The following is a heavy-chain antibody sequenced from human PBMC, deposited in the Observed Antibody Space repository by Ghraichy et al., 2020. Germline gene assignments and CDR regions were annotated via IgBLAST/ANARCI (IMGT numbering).Heavy chain of an antibody. CDR3: ARGKPHYYAMDV. J-gene: IGHJ6*02. V-gene: IGHV6-1*01. CDR1: GDSVSSNSAA. Sequence: SQTLSLTCAVSGDSVSSNSAAWNWIRQSPSRGLEWLGRTYYNSKWYNDYALSVKSRITISPDTSKSQFSLQLNSVTPEDTAVYYCARGKPHYYAMDVWGHGTTVTVSS. CDR2: TYYNSKWYN.